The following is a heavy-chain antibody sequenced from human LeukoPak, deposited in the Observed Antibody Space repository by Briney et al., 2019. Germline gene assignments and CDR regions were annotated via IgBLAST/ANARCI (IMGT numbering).Heavy chain of an antibody. Sequence: ASVKVSCKASGGTFSSYGISWVRQAPGQGLEWMGWISAYNGNTNYAQKLQGRVTMTTDTSTSTAYMELRSLRSDDTAVYYCARGVWYSSSWYWFDPLGQGTLVTVSS. CDR3: ARGVWYSSSWYWFDP. J-gene: IGHJ5*02. D-gene: IGHD6-13*01. CDR2: ISAYNGNT. V-gene: IGHV1-18*01. CDR1: GGTFSSYG.